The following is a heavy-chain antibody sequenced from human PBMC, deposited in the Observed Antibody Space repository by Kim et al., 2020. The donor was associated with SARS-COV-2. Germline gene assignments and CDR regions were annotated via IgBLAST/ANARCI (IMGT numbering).Heavy chain of an antibody. Sequence: TYNPHLSGRVTISVDTSKNQFSLKLSSVTAADTAVYYCARSGYSSGWFDYWGQGTLVTVSS. D-gene: IGHD6-19*01. V-gene: IGHV4-34*01. J-gene: IGHJ4*02. CDR3: ARSGYSSGWFDY.